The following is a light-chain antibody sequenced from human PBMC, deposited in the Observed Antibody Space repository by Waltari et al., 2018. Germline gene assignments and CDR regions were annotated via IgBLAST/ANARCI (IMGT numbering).Light chain of an antibody. J-gene: IGKJ4*01. CDR3: QQYNNWPLT. V-gene: IGKV3-15*01. CDR1: QSLSSH. CDR2: GAS. Sequence: EIVMTQSPATLSVSPGERATLSCRASQSLSSHLAWYQQNPGQAPRLLIYGASTRATGIPARFSGSGSGTEFTLTISSLQSEDFAVYYCQQYNNWPLTFGGGTKVEIK.